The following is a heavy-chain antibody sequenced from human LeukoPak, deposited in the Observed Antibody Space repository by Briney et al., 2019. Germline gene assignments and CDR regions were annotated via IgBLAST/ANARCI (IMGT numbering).Heavy chain of an antibody. J-gene: IGHJ4*02. Sequence: SETLSLTCAVYGGSFSGYYWSWIRQPPGKGLEWIGEINHSGSTNYNPSLKGRVTISVDTSKNQFSLKLSSVTAADTAVYYCARRYYGSGTPRGFDYWGQGTLVTVSS. CDR1: GGSFSGYY. CDR2: INHSGST. V-gene: IGHV4-34*01. D-gene: IGHD3-10*01. CDR3: ARRYYGSGTPRGFDY.